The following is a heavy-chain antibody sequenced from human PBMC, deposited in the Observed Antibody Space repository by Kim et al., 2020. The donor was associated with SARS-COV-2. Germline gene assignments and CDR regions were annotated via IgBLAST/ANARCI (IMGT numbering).Heavy chain of an antibody. J-gene: IGHJ3*02. CDR3: ASEAFDRSGGDAFDI. CDR1: GGSISSGGYY. Sequence: SETLSLTCTVSGGSISSGGYYWNWIRQHPGKGLEWSGYIYYSGSTYYNPSLKSRVTISVDTSKNQFSLKLSSVTAADTAVYYCASEAFDRSGGDAFDIWGQGTMVTVSS. D-gene: IGHD3-22*01. V-gene: IGHV4-31*03. CDR2: IYYSGST.